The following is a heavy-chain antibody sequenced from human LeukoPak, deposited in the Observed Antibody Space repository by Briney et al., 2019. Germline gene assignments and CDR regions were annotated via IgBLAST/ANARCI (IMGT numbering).Heavy chain of an antibody. D-gene: IGHD1-26*01. CDR2: TSWDGDST. V-gene: IGHV3-43D*03. J-gene: IGHJ6*03. CDR1: GFTFDDYA. CDR3: AKTRVGATNYYMDV. Sequence: PGGSLRLSCAASGFTFDDYAMHWVRQAPGKGLECVSLTSWDGDSTYYSDSVKGRFTISRDNSKNTLYLQMNSLRAEDTAVYYCAKTRVGATNYYMDVWGKGTTVTVSS.